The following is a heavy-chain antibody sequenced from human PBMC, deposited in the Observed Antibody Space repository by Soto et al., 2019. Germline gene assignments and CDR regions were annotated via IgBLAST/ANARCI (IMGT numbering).Heavy chain of an antibody. CDR3: ARSFPRNTYYYGSGSFDY. J-gene: IGHJ4*02. Sequence: ASVKVSCKASGGTFSSYAISWVRQAPGQGLEWMGGIIPIFGTANYAQKFQGSVTITADESTSTANIELSSLRSEDTAVYYCARSFPRNTYYYGSGSFDYWGQGTLVTVSS. CDR2: IIPIFGTA. CDR1: GGTFSSYA. V-gene: IGHV1-69*13. D-gene: IGHD3-10*01.